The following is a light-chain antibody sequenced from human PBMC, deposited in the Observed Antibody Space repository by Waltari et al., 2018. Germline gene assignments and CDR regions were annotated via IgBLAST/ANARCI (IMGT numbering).Light chain of an antibody. J-gene: IGLJ1*01. Sequence: QAGLTQPPSVSKGLRQTATLTCTGNSNNVGNQGAACLPQHQGHPPKLLSYRNNNRPSGISERFSASRSGNTASLTITGLQPEDEADYYCTAWDISLNAHVFGTGTKVTVL. CDR2: RNN. CDR3: TAWDISLNAHV. CDR1: SNNVGNQG. V-gene: IGLV10-54*04.